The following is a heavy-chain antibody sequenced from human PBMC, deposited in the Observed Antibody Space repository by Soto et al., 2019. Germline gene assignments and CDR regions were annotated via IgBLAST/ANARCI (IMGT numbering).Heavy chain of an antibody. V-gene: IGHV3-23*01. CDR3: AKGGVRFTMIVVVIMAPVGY. CDR2: ISGSGGST. J-gene: IGHJ4*02. D-gene: IGHD3-22*01. CDR1: GFTFSSYA. Sequence: EVQLLESGGGLVQPGGSLRLSCAASGFTFSSYAMSWVRQAPGKGLEWVSAISGSGGSTYYADSVKGRFTISRDNSENTLYLQMNSLRAEDTAVYYCAKGGVRFTMIVVVIMAPVGYLGQGTLVTVSS.